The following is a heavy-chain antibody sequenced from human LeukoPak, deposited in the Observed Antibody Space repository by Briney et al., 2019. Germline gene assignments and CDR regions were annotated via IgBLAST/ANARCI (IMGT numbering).Heavy chain of an antibody. D-gene: IGHD2/OR15-2a*01. J-gene: IGHJ1*01. CDR1: GGSFSGYY. V-gene: IGHV4-34*01. Sequence: PSETLSLTCAVYGGSFSGYYWSWIRQPPGKGLEWIGEINHSGSTNYNPSLKSRVTISVDTSKNQFSLKLNSVTAADTAVYYCARLSPLEYFQHWGQGTLVTVSS. CDR2: INHSGST. CDR3: ARLSPLEYFQH.